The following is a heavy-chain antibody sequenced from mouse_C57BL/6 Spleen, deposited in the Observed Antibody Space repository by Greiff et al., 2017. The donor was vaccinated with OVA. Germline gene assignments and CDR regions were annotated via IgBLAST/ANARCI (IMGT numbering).Heavy chain of an antibody. D-gene: IGHD5-2*01. Sequence: EVKVEESGGGLVKPGGSLKLSCAASGFTFSSYAMSWVRQTPEKRLEWVATISDGGSYTSYPDNVKGRFTISRDNAKNNLYLQMSHLKSEDTAMYYCARGEYVSWYFDVWGTGTTVTVSS. CDR1: GFTFSSYA. CDR2: ISDGGSYT. V-gene: IGHV5-4*03. CDR3: ARGEYVSWYFDV. J-gene: IGHJ1*03.